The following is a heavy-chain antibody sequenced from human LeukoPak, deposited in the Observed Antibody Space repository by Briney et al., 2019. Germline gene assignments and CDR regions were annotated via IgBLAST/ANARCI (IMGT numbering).Heavy chain of an antibody. CDR1: GGSISSYY. J-gene: IGHJ5*02. D-gene: IGHD6-19*01. CDR3: AQWLGPGWFDP. V-gene: IGHV4-59*08. CDR2: IYYSGST. Sequence: SETLSLTCTVSGGSISSYYWSWIRQPPGKGLEWIGYIYYSGSTNYNPSLKSRVTISVDTSKNQFSLKLSSVTAADTAVYYCAQWLGPGWFDPWGQGTLVTVSS.